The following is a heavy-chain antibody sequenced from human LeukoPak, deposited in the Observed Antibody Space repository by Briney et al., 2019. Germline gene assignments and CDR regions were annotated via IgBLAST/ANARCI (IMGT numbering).Heavy chain of an antibody. CDR2: ISINGAST. J-gene: IGHJ2*01. D-gene: IGHD3-10*01. V-gene: IGHV3-64*02. Sequence: GGSLRLSCAASGFTFSSYAMSWVRQAPGKGLEYISAISINGASTFYADSVKGRFTISRDNSKNTLYLQMGSLRAEDMAVYYCARDAWGSGNYDLWGRGTLVTVSS. CDR3: ARDAWGSGNYDL. CDR1: GFTFSSYA.